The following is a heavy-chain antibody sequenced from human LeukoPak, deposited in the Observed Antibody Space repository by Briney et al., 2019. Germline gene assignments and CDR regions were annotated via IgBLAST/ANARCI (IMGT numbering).Heavy chain of an antibody. CDR1: GGSISSSIYY. V-gene: IGHV4-39*01. CDR3: ARHRAPTVIVWFDP. Sequence: SETLSLTCTVSGGSISSSIYYWGWIRQPPGKGLEWIGSIYYSGSTYYNPSLKSRVTISVDTSKNQFSLKLSSVTAADTAVYYCARHRAPTVIVWFDPWGQGTLVTVSS. CDR2: IYYSGST. J-gene: IGHJ5*02. D-gene: IGHD2/OR15-2a*01.